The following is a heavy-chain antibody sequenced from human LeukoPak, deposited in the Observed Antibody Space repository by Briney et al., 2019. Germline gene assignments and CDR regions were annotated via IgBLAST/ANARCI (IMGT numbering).Heavy chain of an antibody. J-gene: IGHJ2*01. CDR3: ARERELLARGYFDL. Sequence: GGSLRLSCAASGFTFSSYSMDWVRQAPGKGLEWVSYISSSSSTIYYADSVKGRFTISRDNAKNSLYLQMNSLRAEDTAVYYCARERELLARGYFDLWGRGTLVTVSS. CDR1: GFTFSSYS. CDR2: ISSSSSTI. V-gene: IGHV3-48*01. D-gene: IGHD1-26*01.